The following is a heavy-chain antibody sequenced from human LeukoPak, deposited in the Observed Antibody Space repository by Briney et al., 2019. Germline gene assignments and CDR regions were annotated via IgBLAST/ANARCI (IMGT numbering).Heavy chain of an antibody. D-gene: IGHD6-19*01. Sequence: GGSLRLSCAASGFTFSSYSMNWVRQAPGKGLEWVSSISSSSSYIYYADSVKGRFTISRDNAKNSLYLQMNSLRAEDTAVYYCARDDHVRGWYRNYYYYMDVWGKGTTVTVSS. CDR1: GFTFSSYS. CDR3: ARDDHVRGWYRNYYYYMDV. J-gene: IGHJ6*03. V-gene: IGHV3-21*01. CDR2: ISSSSSYI.